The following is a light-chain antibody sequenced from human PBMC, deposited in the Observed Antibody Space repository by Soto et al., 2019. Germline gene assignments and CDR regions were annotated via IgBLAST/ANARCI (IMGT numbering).Light chain of an antibody. CDR1: QSISSW. Sequence: DIQMTQSPSTLSASVGDRVTITCRASQSISSWLAWYQQKPGKAPKLLIYKASSLESGVQSRFSGSGSGTELTLTISSLQPDDFATYYCQQYNSYSPYTFGQGTKVDI. J-gene: IGKJ2*01. CDR2: KAS. CDR3: QQYNSYSPYT. V-gene: IGKV1-5*03.